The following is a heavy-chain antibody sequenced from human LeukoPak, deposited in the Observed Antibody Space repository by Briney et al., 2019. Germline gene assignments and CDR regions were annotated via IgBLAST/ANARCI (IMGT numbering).Heavy chain of an antibody. CDR2: IRYDGSNK. Sequence: PGGSLRLSCAASGFTFSSYGMHWVRQAPGKGLEWVAFIRYDGSNKYYADSVKGRFTISRDNSKNTLSLQMNGLRTEDTAVYYCARFYANEWALPHWGQGTLVTVSS. CDR3: ARFYANEWALPH. D-gene: IGHD1-26*01. V-gene: IGHV3-30*02. J-gene: IGHJ4*02. CDR1: GFTFSSYG.